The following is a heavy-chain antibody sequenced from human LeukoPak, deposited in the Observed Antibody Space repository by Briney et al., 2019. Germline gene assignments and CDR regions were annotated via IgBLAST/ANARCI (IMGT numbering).Heavy chain of an antibody. D-gene: IGHD3-3*01. CDR1: GGSISSYY. CDR3: ARTLTIFGGYFDY. J-gene: IGHJ4*02. Sequence: PSETLSLTRTVSGGSISSYYWSWIRQPPGKGLEWIGYIYYSGSTNYNPSLKSRVTISVDTSKNQFSLKLSSVTAADTAVYYCARTLTIFGGYFDYWGREPWSPSPQ. V-gene: IGHV4-59*01. CDR2: IYYSGST.